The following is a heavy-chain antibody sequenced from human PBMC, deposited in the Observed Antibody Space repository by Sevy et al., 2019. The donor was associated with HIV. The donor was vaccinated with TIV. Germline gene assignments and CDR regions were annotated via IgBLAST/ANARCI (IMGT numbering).Heavy chain of an antibody. D-gene: IGHD3-10*01. CDR3: ARRPDLGSVIRTGVMDV. Sequence: GESLKISCAASGFTFSTYAMSWVRQTPGKGLQWVSVISDGGGSTYYADSVQGRFTISRDNSKDTMYLQVNSLRAEDTAVYYCARRPDLGSVIRTGVMDVWGQRTTVTVSS. CDR2: ISDGGGST. J-gene: IGHJ6*02. CDR1: GFTFSTYA. V-gene: IGHV3-23*01.